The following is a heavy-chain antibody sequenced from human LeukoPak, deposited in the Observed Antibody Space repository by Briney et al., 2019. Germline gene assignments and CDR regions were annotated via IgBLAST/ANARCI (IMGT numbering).Heavy chain of an antibody. V-gene: IGHV4-4*02. CDR1: GGSISSSNW. CDR3: ARHRSKWLQSSFDY. CDR2: IYHSGST. D-gene: IGHD5-24*01. Sequence: SGTLSLTCAVSGGSISSSNWWSWVRQTPGKGLEWIGEIYHSGSTNSNPSLKSRVTISVDTSKNQFSLKLNSVTAADTAVYYCARHRSKWLQSSFDYWGQGTLVTVSS. J-gene: IGHJ4*02.